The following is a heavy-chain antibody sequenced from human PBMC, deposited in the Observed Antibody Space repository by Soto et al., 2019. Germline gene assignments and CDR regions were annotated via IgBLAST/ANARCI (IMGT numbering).Heavy chain of an antibody. V-gene: IGHV3-30-3*01. J-gene: IGHJ6*02. CDR3: ARAGGGSWSPEDFGGQYYGMDV. D-gene: IGHD6-13*01. Sequence: GGSLRLSCAASGFTFSSYAMHWVRQAPGKGLEWVAVISYDGSNKYYADSVKGRFTISRDNSKNTLYLQMNSLRAEDTAVYYCARAGGGSWSPEDFGGQYYGMDVWGQGTTVTVSS. CDR1: GFTFSSYA. CDR2: ISYDGSNK.